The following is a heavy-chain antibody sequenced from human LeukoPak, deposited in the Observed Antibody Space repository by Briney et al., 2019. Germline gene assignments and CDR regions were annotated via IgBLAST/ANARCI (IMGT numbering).Heavy chain of an antibody. CDR2: ISSSSSYI. J-gene: IGHJ4*02. CDR3: ARDRWSGGSYFDY. Sequence: PGGSLRLSCAASGFTFNSYAMHWVRQAPGKGLEWVSSISSSSSYIYYADSVKGRFTISRDNAKNSLYLQMNSLRAEDTAVYYCARDRWSGGSYFDYWGQGTLVTVSS. V-gene: IGHV3-21*01. CDR1: GFTFNSYA. D-gene: IGHD2-15*01.